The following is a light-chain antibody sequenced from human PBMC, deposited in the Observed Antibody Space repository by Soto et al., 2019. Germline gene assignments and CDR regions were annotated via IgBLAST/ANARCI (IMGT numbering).Light chain of an antibody. Sequence: EIVLTQSPATLSLSPGERATLSCRASQSVSSYLAWYQQKPGQAPRLLIYDASNMATGIPATFSGSGSGTDFTFTISSLEPEDFAIYYCQQRSNWPPVTFGGGTKVEIK. CDR1: QSVSSY. V-gene: IGKV3-11*01. CDR2: DAS. J-gene: IGKJ4*01. CDR3: QQRSNWPPVT.